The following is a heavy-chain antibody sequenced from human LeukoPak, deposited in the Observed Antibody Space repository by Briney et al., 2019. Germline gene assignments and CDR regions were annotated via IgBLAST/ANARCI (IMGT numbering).Heavy chain of an antibody. CDR1: EFTFGSYA. V-gene: IGHV3-23*01. D-gene: IGHD1-26*01. J-gene: IGHJ3*02. Sequence: GGSLRLSCVASEFTFGSYAMSWVRQAPGKGLEWVSAISGSGGSTYYADSVRGRFTISRDNAKKSLYLQMNSLRAEDTAVYYCARDRVGGSYVFDIWGQGTMVTVSS. CDR2: ISGSGGST. CDR3: ARDRVGGSYVFDI.